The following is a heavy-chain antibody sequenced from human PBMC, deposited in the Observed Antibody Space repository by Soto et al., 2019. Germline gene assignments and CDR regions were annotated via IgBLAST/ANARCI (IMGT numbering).Heavy chain of an antibody. Sequence: ASVKVSCKASGYTFTSYYTHWVRQAPGQGLEWMGIINPSGGSTSYAQKFQGRVTMTRDTSTSTVYMELSSLRSEDTAVYYCARDQPVYNWKVTWFDPWGQGTLVTVAS. CDR1: GYTFTSYY. CDR2: INPSGGST. D-gene: IGHD1-20*01. CDR3: ARDQPVYNWKVTWFDP. J-gene: IGHJ5*02. V-gene: IGHV1-46*01.